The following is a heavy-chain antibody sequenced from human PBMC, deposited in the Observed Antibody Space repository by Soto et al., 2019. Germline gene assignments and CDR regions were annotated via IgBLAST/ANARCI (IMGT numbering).Heavy chain of an antibody. CDR3: ARGPYDSVWWRDPPHFHY. CDR1: GFTFSDYY. V-gene: IGHV3-11*01. J-gene: IGHJ4*02. Sequence: QVQLVESGGGLVKPGGSLRLSCAASGFTFSDYYMSWIRQAPGKGLEWVSYISSSGSTIYYADSVKGRFTISRDNAKHSLHMQMNSLRAEDTAVYYCARGPYDSVWWRDPPHFHYWGQVNLVTVSS. D-gene: IGHD3-16*01. CDR2: ISSSGSTI.